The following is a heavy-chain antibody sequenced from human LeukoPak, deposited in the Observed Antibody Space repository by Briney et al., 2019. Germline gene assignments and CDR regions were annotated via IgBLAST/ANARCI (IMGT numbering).Heavy chain of an antibody. CDR1: GFTFDDYA. CDR2: ISWNSGSI. J-gene: IGHJ3*02. D-gene: IGHD1/OR15-1a*01. Sequence: HPGGSLRLSCAASGFTFDDYAMHWVRQAPGKGLEWVSGISWNSGSIGYADSVKGRFTISRDNAKNSLYLQMNSLRAEDMALYYCAKTLVGTNAFDIWGQGTMVTVSS. V-gene: IGHV3-9*03. CDR3: AKTLVGTNAFDI.